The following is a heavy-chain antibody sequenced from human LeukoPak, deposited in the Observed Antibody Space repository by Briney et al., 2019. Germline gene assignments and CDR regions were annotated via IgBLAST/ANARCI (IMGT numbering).Heavy chain of an antibody. CDR1: GGTLSSYA. V-gene: IGHV1-69*05. Sequence: GSSVKVSCKASGGTLSSYAISWVRQAPGQGLEWMGGIIPIFGTANYAQKFQGRVTITTDESTSTAYMERSSLRSEDTAVYYCARRRYSSLEPYRAWGQGTLVTVSS. D-gene: IGHD6-19*01. CDR2: IIPIFGTA. J-gene: IGHJ5*02. CDR3: ARRRYSSLEPYRA.